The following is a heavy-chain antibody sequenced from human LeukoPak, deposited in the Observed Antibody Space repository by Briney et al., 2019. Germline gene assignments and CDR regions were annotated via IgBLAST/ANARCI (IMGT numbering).Heavy chain of an antibody. CDR2: TYYRSKWFN. V-gene: IGHV6-1*01. CDR3: ARGAWRSFDY. Sequence: SQTLSLTCAISGDSVSSNGVAWNWIRQSPSRGLEWLGRTYYRSKWFNDYAVSVNSRITISPDISKYQFSLQLNSVTPEDTAVYFCARGAWRSFDYWGQGTLVTVTS. CDR1: GDSVSSNGVA. J-gene: IGHJ4*02.